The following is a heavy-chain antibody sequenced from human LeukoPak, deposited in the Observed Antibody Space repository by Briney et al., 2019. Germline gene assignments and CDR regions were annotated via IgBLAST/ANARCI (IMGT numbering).Heavy chain of an antibody. D-gene: IGHD3-22*01. CDR1: GFTFSDDY. CDR2: IVPSGTIM. J-gene: IGHJ1*01. CDR3: ARDLAFTMTM. Sequence: GSLRLSCAASGFTFSDDYMNWVRQAPGKGLEWISYIVPSGTIMKYADSVRGRFTISRDNAKNSLYLQMNSLRAEDTAVYYCARDLAFTMTMWGQGTLVTVSS. V-gene: IGHV3-11*01.